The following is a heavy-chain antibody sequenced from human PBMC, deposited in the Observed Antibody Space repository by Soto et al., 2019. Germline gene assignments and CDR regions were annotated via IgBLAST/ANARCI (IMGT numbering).Heavy chain of an antibody. D-gene: IGHD3-10*01. J-gene: IGHJ5*02. V-gene: IGHV1-18*01. Sequence: ASVKVSCKASGYTFTSYGISWVRQAPGQGLEWMGWISAYNGNTNYAQKLQGRVTMTTDTSTSTAYMELRSLRSDDTAVYYCARAYLRVRGAKGPWFDPWGQGTLVTVSS. CDR3: ARAYLRVRGAKGPWFDP. CDR2: ISAYNGNT. CDR1: GYTFTSYG.